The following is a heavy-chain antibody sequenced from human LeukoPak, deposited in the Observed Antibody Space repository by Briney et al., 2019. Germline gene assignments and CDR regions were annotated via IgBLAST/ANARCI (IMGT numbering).Heavy chain of an antibody. Sequence: SETLSLTCTVSGYSISSGYYWGWIRQPPGKGLEWIGSIYHSGSTYYNPSLKSRVIISVDTSKNQFSLKLSSVTAADTAVYYCARLETGEYYMDVWGKGTTVTVSS. CDR1: GYSISSGYY. D-gene: IGHD7-27*01. CDR2: IYHSGST. J-gene: IGHJ6*03. CDR3: ARLETGEYYMDV. V-gene: IGHV4-38-2*02.